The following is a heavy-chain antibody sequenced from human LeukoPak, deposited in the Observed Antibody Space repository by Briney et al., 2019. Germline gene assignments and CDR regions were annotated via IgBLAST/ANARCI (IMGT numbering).Heavy chain of an antibody. CDR1: GGSFSGYY. J-gene: IGHJ5*02. CDR2: INHSGST. D-gene: IGHD6-6*01. V-gene: IGHV4-34*01. Sequence: SETLSLTCAVYGGSFSGYYWSWIRQPPGKGLEWIGEINHSGSTNYNPSLKSRVTISVDTSKNQFSLKLSSVTAADTAVYYCARQAPRDVAARRLNWFDPWGQGTLVTVSS. CDR3: ARQAPRDVAARRLNWFDP.